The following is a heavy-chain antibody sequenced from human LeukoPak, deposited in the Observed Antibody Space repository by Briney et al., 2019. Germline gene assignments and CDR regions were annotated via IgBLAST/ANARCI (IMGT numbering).Heavy chain of an antibody. Sequence: SDTLSLTCTVSGGSISSSNYYWGWIRQPPGKGLEWIGSFYYSGSTHYNPSLKSRVTISVDTSKSQFSLKLSSVTAADTAVYFCARHPRGNISLWYYFDYWGQGTLVTVSS. V-gene: IGHV4-39*01. CDR3: ARHPRGNISLWYYFDY. D-gene: IGHD3-16*01. J-gene: IGHJ4*02. CDR1: GGSISSSNYY. CDR2: FYYSGST.